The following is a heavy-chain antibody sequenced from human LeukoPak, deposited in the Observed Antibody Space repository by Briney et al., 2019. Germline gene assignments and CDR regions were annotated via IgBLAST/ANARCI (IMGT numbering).Heavy chain of an antibody. D-gene: IGHD3-3*01. CDR1: GFTFSSYS. V-gene: IGHV3-21*04. J-gene: IGHJ4*02. CDR3: AKSRGYDFWSGYGS. Sequence: PGGSLRLSCAASGFTFSSYSMNWVRQAPGKGLEWVSSISSLSNYIYYEDSVKGRFTISRDYAKNSLYLQMNSLRAEDTAVYYCAKSRGYDFWSGYGSWGQGTLVAVSS. CDR2: ISSLSNYI.